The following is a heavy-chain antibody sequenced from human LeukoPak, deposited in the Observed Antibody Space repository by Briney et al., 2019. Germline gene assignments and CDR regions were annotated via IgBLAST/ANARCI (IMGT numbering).Heavy chain of an antibody. Sequence: GGSLRLSCAASGITFSTAWMSWFRQAPGKGLEWVGRIKSKIGGATADYAAPVKDRFAISRDDSKNTLYLQMNSLKTEDTAVYYCATDRAWFDPWGQGTLVTVSS. CDR1: GITFSTAW. CDR3: ATDRAWFDP. D-gene: IGHD3-10*01. V-gene: IGHV3-15*01. J-gene: IGHJ5*02. CDR2: IKSKIGGATA.